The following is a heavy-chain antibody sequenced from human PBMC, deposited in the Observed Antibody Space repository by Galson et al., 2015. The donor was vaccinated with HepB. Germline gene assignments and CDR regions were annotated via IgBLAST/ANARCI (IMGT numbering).Heavy chain of an antibody. V-gene: IGHV3-48*02. CDR3: ARDTAVLWFGELLYLFDY. CDR1: GFTFSSHS. CDR2: ISSSSSTI. D-gene: IGHD3-10*01. J-gene: IGHJ4*02. Sequence: SLRLSCAASGFTFSSHSMNWVRQAPGKGLEWVSYISSSSSTIYYADSVKGRFTISRDNAKNSLYLQMNSLRDEDTAVYYCARDTAVLWFGELLYLFDYWGQGTLVTVSS.